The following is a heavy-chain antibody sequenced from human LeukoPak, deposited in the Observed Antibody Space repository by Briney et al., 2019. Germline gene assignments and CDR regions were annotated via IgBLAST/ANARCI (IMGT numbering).Heavy chain of an antibody. CDR3: ATDTHMVRGVITYYYYGMDV. D-gene: IGHD3-10*01. J-gene: IGHJ6*02. Sequence: SVKVSCKASGGTFSSYAISWVRQAPGQGLEWMGGIIPIFGTANYAQKFQGRVTMTEDTSTDTAYMELSSLRSEDTAVYYCATDTHMVRGVITYYYYGMDVWGQGTTVTVSS. CDR1: GGTFSSYA. CDR2: IIPIFGTA. V-gene: IGHV1-69*06.